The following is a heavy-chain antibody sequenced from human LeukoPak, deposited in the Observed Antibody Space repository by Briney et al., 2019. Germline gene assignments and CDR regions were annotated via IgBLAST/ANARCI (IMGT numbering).Heavy chain of an antibody. CDR3: SEQGATGAPAGDY. V-gene: IGHV3-11*01. D-gene: IGHD1-26*01. Sequence: PGGALRLSCAASGFTFSDYYMSWIRQAPGKGLEWVSYISSSGSTRYYADSVKSRFTISRDNAKNSLYLQMNSLRDEDTAVYDCSEQGATGAPAGDYWGQGSLVTVSS. CDR1: GFTFSDYY. CDR2: ISSSGSTR. J-gene: IGHJ4*02.